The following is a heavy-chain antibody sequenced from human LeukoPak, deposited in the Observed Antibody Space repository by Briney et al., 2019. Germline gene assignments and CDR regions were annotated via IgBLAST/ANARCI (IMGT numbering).Heavy chain of an antibody. Sequence: GASVKVSCKASGYTFTGYYMHWVRQAHGQGLEWMGWINPNSGGTNYAQKFQGRVTMTRDTSISTTYMELSRLRSDDTAVYYCARDMEYQLPQQGSYYYNMDVWGKGTTVTVSS. CDR3: ARDMEYQLPQQGSYYYNMDV. J-gene: IGHJ6*03. CDR1: GYTFTGYY. D-gene: IGHD2-2*01. V-gene: IGHV1-2*02. CDR2: INPNSGGT.